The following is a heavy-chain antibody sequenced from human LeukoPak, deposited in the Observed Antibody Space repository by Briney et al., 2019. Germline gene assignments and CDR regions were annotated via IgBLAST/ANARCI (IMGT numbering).Heavy chain of an antibody. CDR3: ARQIGIAVADAFDI. J-gene: IGHJ3*02. CDR2: INHSGST. Sequence: SETLSLTCTVSGGSISSYYWSWIRQPPGKGLEWIGEINHSGSTNYNPSLKSRVTISVDTSKNQFSLKLSSVTAADTAVYYCARQIGIAVADAFDIWGQGTMVTVSS. CDR1: GGSISSYY. D-gene: IGHD6-19*01. V-gene: IGHV4-34*01.